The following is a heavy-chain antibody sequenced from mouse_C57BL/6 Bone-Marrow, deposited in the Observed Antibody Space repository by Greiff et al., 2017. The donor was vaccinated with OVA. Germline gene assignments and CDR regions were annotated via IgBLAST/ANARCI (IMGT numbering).Heavy chain of an antibody. CDR1: GFDFSRYW. CDR3: AREGAHYDPFAY. J-gene: IGHJ3*01. CDR2: INPDSSTI. Sequence: EVQGVESGGGLVQPGGSLKLSCAASGFDFSRYWMSWVRQAPGKGLEWIGEINPDSSTINYTPSLKDKFIISRDNAKNTLYLQMSKVRSEDTALYYCAREGAHYDPFAYWGQGTLVTVSA. D-gene: IGHD2-4*01. V-gene: IGHV4-1*02.